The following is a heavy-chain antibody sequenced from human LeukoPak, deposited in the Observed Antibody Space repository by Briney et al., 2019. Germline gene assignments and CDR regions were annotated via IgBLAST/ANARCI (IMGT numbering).Heavy chain of an antibody. CDR1: GDSVSSNSVT. Sequence: SQTLSLTCAISGDSVSSNSVTWNWIRQSPSRGLEWLGRTYYRSTWYNDYAVSVRGRITVNPDTSKDQFSLHLNSVTPEDTAVYYCARRLTQYDCFDPWGQGILVTVSS. D-gene: IGHD2-2*01. CDR3: ARRLTQYDCFDP. CDR2: TYYRSTWYN. J-gene: IGHJ5*02. V-gene: IGHV6-1*01.